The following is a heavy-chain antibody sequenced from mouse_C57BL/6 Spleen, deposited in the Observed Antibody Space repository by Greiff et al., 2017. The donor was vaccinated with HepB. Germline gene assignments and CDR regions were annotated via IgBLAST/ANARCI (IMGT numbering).Heavy chain of an antibody. J-gene: IGHJ4*01. CDR3: ARWGGYYPKLSMDY. CDR1: GYTFTSYW. CDR2: IDPSDSET. D-gene: IGHD2-3*01. Sequence: VQLQQPGAELVRPGSSVKLSCKASGYTFTSYWMHWVKQRPIQGLEWIGNIDPSDSETHYNQKFKDKATLTVDKSSSTAYMQLSSLTSEDSAVYYCARWGGYYPKLSMDYWGQGTSVTVSS. V-gene: IGHV1-52*01.